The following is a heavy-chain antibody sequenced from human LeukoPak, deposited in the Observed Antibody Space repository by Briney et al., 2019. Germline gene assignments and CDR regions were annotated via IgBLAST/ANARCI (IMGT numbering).Heavy chain of an antibody. V-gene: IGHV3-23*01. D-gene: IGHD3-22*01. CDR1: GFTFSSSA. J-gene: IGHJ5*02. Sequence: GGSLRLSCAASGFTFSSSAMSWVRQAPGKGLEWVSAISGSGGNTYAADSVKGRFSISRDNSKNTLYLQMNSLRAEDTAVYYCAKDKSSGRPLNWFDPWGQGTLVTVSS. CDR3: AKDKSSGRPLNWFDP. CDR2: ISGSGGNT.